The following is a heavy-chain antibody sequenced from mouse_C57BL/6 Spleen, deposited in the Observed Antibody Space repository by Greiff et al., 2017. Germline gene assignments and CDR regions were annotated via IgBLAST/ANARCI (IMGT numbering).Heavy chain of an antibody. Sequence: VKLQQSGAELAKPGASVKLSCKASGYTFTSYWMHWVKQRPGQGLEWIGYINPSSGYTKYNQKFKDKATLTADKSSSTAYMQLSSLTYEDSAVYYCAPIYYGKEGYFDVWGTGTTVTVSS. J-gene: IGHJ1*03. D-gene: IGHD2-1*01. CDR3: APIYYGKEGYFDV. CDR1: GYTFTSYW. CDR2: INPSSGYT. V-gene: IGHV1-7*01.